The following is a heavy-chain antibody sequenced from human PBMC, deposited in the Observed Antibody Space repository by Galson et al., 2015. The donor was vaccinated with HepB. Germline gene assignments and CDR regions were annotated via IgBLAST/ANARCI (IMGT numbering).Heavy chain of an antibody. CDR3: ARDLRGYGYGRKRGDAADI. V-gene: IGHV1-18*01. Sequence: SVKVSCKASGYTFSYYGIHWVRQAPGHGLEWMGWISSYTGDTNYAQRFQGRVTMSTDTSANTAYMELRSLTSDDTAVYFCARDLRGYGYGRKRGDAADIWGQGTMVSVSA. CDR1: GYTFSYYG. CDR2: ISSYTGDT. J-gene: IGHJ3*02. D-gene: IGHD5-18*01.